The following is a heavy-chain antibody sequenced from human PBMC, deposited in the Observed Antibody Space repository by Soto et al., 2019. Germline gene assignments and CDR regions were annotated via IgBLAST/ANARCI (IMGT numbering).Heavy chain of an antibody. V-gene: IGHV3-23*01. CDR3: LSRVGAAAAKADY. Sequence: GVSLRLSCEVSGFTFSSHAMSWVRQAPGKGLEWVSTISASGVNTVYADSMKGRLTISRDKSKNTLYLQMNSLRAEDTAVYYCLSRVGAAAAKADYWGQGTLVTVSS. CDR1: GFTFSSHA. J-gene: IGHJ4*02. D-gene: IGHD6-25*01. CDR2: ISASGVNT.